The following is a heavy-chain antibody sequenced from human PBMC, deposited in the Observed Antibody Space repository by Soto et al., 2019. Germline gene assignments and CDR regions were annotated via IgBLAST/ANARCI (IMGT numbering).Heavy chain of an antibody. CDR3: ASQGGAAAGEYNWFDP. D-gene: IGHD6-13*01. J-gene: IGHJ5*02. CDR2: IIPIFGTA. V-gene: IGHV1-69*13. CDR1: GATFSGSA. Sequence: ASVKVSCKASGATFSGSAFSWVRQAPGQGLEWMGGIIPIFGTANYAQKFQGRVTITADESTSTAYMELSSLRSEDTAVYYCASQGGAAAGEYNWFDPWGQGTLVTVSS.